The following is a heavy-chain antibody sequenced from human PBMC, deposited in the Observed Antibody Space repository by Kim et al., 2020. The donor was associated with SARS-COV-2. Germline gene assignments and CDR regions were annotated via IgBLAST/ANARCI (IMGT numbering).Heavy chain of an antibody. CDR2: INAGNGNT. D-gene: IGHD3-9*01. CDR3: ERASGIWFYYDY. Sequence: ASVKVSCKTSGYTFTNYAMHWVRQAPGQRLEWMGWINAGNGNTKYSQKFQGRVTITRDTSASTAYMELSSLRSDDTAVYYCERASGIWFYYDYWCQGTLV. CDR1: GYTFTNYA. J-gene: IGHJ4*02. V-gene: IGHV1-3*01.